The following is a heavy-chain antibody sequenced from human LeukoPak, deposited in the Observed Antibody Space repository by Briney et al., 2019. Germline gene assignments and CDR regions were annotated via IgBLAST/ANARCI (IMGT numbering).Heavy chain of an antibody. Sequence: SETLSLTCTVSGGSISSYYWSWIRQPPGKGLEWIGYIYYSGSTNYNPSLKSRVTISVDTSKNQFSLNLSSVTAADTAVYYCARRSVGATGKSGFDPWGQGTLVTVSS. CDR1: GGSISSYY. V-gene: IGHV4-59*08. D-gene: IGHD1-26*01. CDR2: IYYSGST. J-gene: IGHJ5*02. CDR3: ARRSVGATGKSGFDP.